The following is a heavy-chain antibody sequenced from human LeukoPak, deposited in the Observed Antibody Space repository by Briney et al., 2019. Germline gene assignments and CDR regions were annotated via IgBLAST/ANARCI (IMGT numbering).Heavy chain of an antibody. CDR1: GGSISSYH. CDR2: IYYSGST. CDR3: ARWDYDSSGYLPQYYFDY. Sequence: SETLSLTCTVSGGSISSYHWSWIRQPPGKGLEWIGYIYYSGSTNYNPSLKSRVTISVDTSKNQFSLKLSSVTAADTAVYYCARWDYDSSGYLPQYYFDYWGQGTLVTVSS. J-gene: IGHJ4*02. D-gene: IGHD3-22*01. V-gene: IGHV4-59*08.